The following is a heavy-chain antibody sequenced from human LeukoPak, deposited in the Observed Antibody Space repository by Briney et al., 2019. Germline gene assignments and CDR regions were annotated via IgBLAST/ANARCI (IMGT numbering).Heavy chain of an antibody. CDR1: GYSISSGYY. V-gene: IGHV4-38-2*01. CDR3: ARVGSGWYSYYFDY. D-gene: IGHD6-19*01. CDR2: IYHSGST. Sequence: SETLSLTCAVSGYSISSGYYWGWIRQPPGKGLEWIGSIYHSGSTYYNPSLKSRVTISVDTSKNQFSLKLSSVTAADTAVYYCARVGSGWYSYYFDYWGQGTLVTVSS. J-gene: IGHJ4*02.